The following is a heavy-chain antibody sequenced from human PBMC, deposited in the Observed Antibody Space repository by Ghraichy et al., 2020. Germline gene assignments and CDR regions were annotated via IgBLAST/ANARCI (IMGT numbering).Heavy chain of an antibody. V-gene: IGHV4-31*03. CDR1: GGSISSGGYY. D-gene: IGHD5-18*01. CDR3: ARAKRGYSYGLDY. Sequence: LSLTCTVSGGSISSGGYYWSWIRQHPGKGLEWIGYIYYSGSTYYNPSLKSRVTISVDTSKNQFSLKLSSVTAADTAVYYCARAKRGYSYGLDYWGQGTLVTVSS. CDR2: IYYSGST. J-gene: IGHJ4*02.